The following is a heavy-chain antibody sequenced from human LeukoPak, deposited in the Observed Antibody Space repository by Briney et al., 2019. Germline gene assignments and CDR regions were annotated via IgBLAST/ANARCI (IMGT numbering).Heavy chain of an antibody. CDR1: GGTFSSYA. CDR3: ARGGNGYYDSSGYYFGDY. J-gene: IGHJ4*02. V-gene: IGHV1-69*13. CDR2: IIPIFGTA. D-gene: IGHD3-22*01. Sequence: GASVKVSCKVSGGTFSSYAISWVRQAPGQGLEWMGGIIPIFGTANYAQKFQGRVTITADESTSTAYMELSSLRSEDTAVYYCARGGNGYYDSSGYYFGDYWGQGTLVTVSS.